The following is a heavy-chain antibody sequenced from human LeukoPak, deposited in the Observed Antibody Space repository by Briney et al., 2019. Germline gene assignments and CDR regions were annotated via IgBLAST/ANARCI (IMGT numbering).Heavy chain of an antibody. CDR3: ARDVENYGDLRSQKAFDI. J-gene: IGHJ3*02. V-gene: IGHV1-46*01. CDR2: INPSGGTT. Sequence: ASVKVSCKASGYTFTSYYMHWVRQAPGQGLEWMGIINPSGGTTTYAQRFQGRVTMTRDTSTSAVYMELSSLRSEDTAVYYCARDVENYGDLRSQKAFDIWGQGTMVTVSS. D-gene: IGHD4-17*01. CDR1: GYTFTSYY.